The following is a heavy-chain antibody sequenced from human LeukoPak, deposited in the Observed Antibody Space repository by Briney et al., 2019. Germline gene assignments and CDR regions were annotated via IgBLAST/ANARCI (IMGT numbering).Heavy chain of an antibody. D-gene: IGHD3-22*01. CDR1: GFTFSSYG. Sequence: PGRSLRLSCAASGFTFSSYGTHWVRQAPGKGLEWVAVISYDGSNKYYADSVKGRFTISRDNSKNTLYLQMNSLRAEDTAVYYCAKDFRRIVVVSAFDIWGQGTMVTVSS. CDR2: ISYDGSNK. V-gene: IGHV3-30*18. J-gene: IGHJ3*02. CDR3: AKDFRRIVVVSAFDI.